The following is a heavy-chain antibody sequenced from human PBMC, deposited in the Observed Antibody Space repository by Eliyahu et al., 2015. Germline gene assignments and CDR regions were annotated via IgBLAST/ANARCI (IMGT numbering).Heavy chain of an antibody. CDR2: FSKSGESR. V-gene: IGHV3-23*01. Sequence: EMHLLESGGGLVQPGGSLTLSCGASGFXLRXYVXSWVRQAPGKGLEWVSTFSKSGESRYYADSVKGRFTISRDSSNNTLYLQINNLRVEDTAIYYCAKDVVSGTPYYSPGDGAFDLWGQGTMVTVSS. J-gene: IGHJ3*01. CDR1: GFXLRXYV. D-gene: IGHD3/OR15-3a*01. CDR3: AKDVVSGTPYYSPGDGAFDL.